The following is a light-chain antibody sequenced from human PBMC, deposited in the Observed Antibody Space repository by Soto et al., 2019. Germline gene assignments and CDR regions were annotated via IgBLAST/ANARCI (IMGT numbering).Light chain of an antibody. CDR2: VVS. J-gene: IGLJ1*01. Sequence: QSVLTQPHSVSGSPGQSVTISCTGTSVDVGAYDFVSWYQQHPGKAPKLLIYVVSGRPSGVPHRFSGSKSGNAASLTISDLQTEDEADYYCCSNAGRPDVFGTGTKLTVL. CDR1: SVDVGAYDF. CDR3: CSNAGRPDV. V-gene: IGLV2-11*01.